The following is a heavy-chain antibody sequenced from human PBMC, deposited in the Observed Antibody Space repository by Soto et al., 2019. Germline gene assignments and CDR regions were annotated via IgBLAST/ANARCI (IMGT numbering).Heavy chain of an antibody. D-gene: IGHD3-3*01. J-gene: IGHJ4*02. CDR3: ARVVRFLEWLSRRRNSEFDY. V-gene: IGHV4-30-4*01. CDR2: IYYSGST. Sequence: QVQLQESGPGLVKPSQTLSLTCTVSGGSISSGDYYWSWIRQPPGKGLEWIGYIYYSGSTYYNPSLKSRVTISVDTSKYQFSLKLSSVTAADTAVYYCARVVRFLEWLSRRRNSEFDYWGQGNLVTVSS. CDR1: GGSISSGDYY.